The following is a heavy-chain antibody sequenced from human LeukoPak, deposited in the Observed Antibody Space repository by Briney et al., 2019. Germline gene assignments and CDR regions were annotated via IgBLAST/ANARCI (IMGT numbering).Heavy chain of an antibody. CDR2: INTNTGNP. V-gene: IGHV7-4-1*02. Sequence: ASVKVSCKASGYSFTNYAMNWVRQAPGQGLEWMGWINTNTGNPTYAQGFTRRFVFSLDTSDSTAYLQISSLKAEDTAVYYCARALPHRRLMDTTMEQHWFDPWGQGTLVTVSS. CDR1: GYSFTNYA. J-gene: IGHJ5*02. D-gene: IGHD5-18*01. CDR3: ARALPHRRLMDTTMEQHWFDP.